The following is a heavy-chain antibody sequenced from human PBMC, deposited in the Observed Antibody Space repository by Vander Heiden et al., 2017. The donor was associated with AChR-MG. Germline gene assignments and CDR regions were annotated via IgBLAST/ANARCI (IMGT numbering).Heavy chain of an antibody. CDR2: IGSDGSNK. CDR3: ARAFVGYCSSISCYKIDY. CDR1: GFMFSSYV. Sequence: QMQVVESGGGVVQPGRSLRLSCEASGFMFSSYVMHWVRQAPGKGLEWVAVIGSDGSNKYYADSVKGRFTISRDNSKNTLYLEMNSLRVEDTAMYYCARAFVGYCSSISCYKIDYWGQGTLVTVSS. D-gene: IGHD2-2*02. J-gene: IGHJ4*02. V-gene: IGHV3-33*01.